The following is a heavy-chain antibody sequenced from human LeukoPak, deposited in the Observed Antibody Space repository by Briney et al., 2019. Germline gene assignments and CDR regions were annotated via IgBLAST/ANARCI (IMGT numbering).Heavy chain of an antibody. CDR2: INHSGST. CDR3: ARVRSFDP. J-gene: IGHJ5*02. D-gene: IGHD3-16*02. Sequence: PSETLSLTCTVSGVSVSSGNYYWSWIRQPPGKGLEWIGEINHSGSTNYNPSLKSRVTISVDTSKNQFSLKLSSVTAADTAVYYCARVRSFDPWGQGTLVTVSS. CDR1: GVSVSSGNYY. V-gene: IGHV4-61*01.